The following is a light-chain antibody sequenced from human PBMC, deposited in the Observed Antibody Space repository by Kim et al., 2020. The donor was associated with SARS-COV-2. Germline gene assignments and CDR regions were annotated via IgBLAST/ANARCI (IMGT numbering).Light chain of an antibody. Sequence: GVTIPCTGSSSNIGAGYDVHWYQQLPGTAPKLLIFGNSNRPSGVPDRFSGAKSGTSASLAITGRQAEDEADYYCQSYDSSLSGVVFGGGTQLTVL. CDR3: QSYDSSLSGVV. V-gene: IGLV1-40*01. CDR1: SSNIGAGYD. J-gene: IGLJ2*01. CDR2: GNS.